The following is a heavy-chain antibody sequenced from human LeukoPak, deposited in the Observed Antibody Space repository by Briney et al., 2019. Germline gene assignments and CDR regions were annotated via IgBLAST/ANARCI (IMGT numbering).Heavy chain of an antibody. CDR3: ARERIAAAGFDP. D-gene: IGHD6-13*01. Sequence: PSETLPLTCAVSGGSISSYYWSWIRQPPGKGLEWIGYIYYSGSTNYNPSLKSRVTISVDTSKNQFSLKLSSVTAADTAVYYCARERIAAAGFDPWGQGTLVTVSS. CDR1: GGSISSYY. CDR2: IYYSGST. J-gene: IGHJ5*02. V-gene: IGHV4-59*01.